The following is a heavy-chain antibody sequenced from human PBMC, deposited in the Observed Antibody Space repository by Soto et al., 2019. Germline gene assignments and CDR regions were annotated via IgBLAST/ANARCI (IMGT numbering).Heavy chain of an antibody. CDR1: GYTFAEFD. D-gene: IGHD3-3*02. CDR3: ARVVSFFGGHAGY. CDR2: MKTNTGNT. V-gene: IGHV1-8*01. J-gene: IGHJ4*02. Sequence: QVLLVQSGADVKKPGASVKVSWKTSGYTFAEFDVNWEGQAPGPGLEWLGWMKTNTGNTGYAQKFQDRVTMTRDTSISTAYMELRRLRSEDTAVYYCARVVSFFGGHAGYWGQGTLVTVSS.